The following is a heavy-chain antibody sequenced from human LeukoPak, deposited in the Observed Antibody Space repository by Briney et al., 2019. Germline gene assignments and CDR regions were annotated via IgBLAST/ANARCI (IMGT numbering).Heavy chain of an antibody. CDR3: AKDAGVSRLLWFGELDP. CDR1: GFTFSSYA. D-gene: IGHD3-10*01. J-gene: IGHJ5*02. V-gene: IGHV3-23*01. CDR2: ISGSGGST. Sequence: GGSLRLSCAASGFTFSSYAMSWVRQAPGKGLEWDSAISGSGGSTYYADSVKGRFTISRDNSKNTLYLQMNSLRAEDTAVYYCAKDAGVSRLLWFGELDPWGQGTLVTVSS.